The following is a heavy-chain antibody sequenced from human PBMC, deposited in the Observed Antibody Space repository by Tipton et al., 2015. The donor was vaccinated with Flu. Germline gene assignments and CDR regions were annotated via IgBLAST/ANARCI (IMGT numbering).Heavy chain of an antibody. D-gene: IGHD6-19*01. J-gene: IGHJ4*02. CDR3: ARDPRGAEPGSPFES. CDR1: GYIFTGYY. CDR2: INGDSGGT. V-gene: IGHV1-2*02. Sequence: QLVQSGAEVKKPGASVKVSCKASGYIFTGYYMHWVRQAPGQGLEWMGWINGDSGGTKYAEKFQGRVTMTRDTSISTAYMELSTLRSDDTAVYCCARDPRGAEPGSPFESWGQGTLVTVSS.